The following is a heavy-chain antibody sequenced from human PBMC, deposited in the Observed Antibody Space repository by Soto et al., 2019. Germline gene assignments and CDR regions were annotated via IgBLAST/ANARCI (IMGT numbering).Heavy chain of an antibody. CDR2: ISYDGSNK. CDR1: GFTFSNYG. J-gene: IGHJ4*02. Sequence: QPGGSLRLSCASSGFTFSNYGMHWVRQAPGKGLEWVAVISYDGSNKYYADSVKGRFTISRDNSKNTLFLQMDSLRDEDTAVYYCARSAGKGGLAAPIDYWGQGTPVTVSS. V-gene: IGHV3-33*01. CDR3: ARSAGKGGLAAPIDY. D-gene: IGHD6-13*01.